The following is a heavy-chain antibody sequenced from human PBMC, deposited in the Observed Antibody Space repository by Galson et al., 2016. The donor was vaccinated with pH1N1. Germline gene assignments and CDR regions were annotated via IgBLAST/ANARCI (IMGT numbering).Heavy chain of an antibody. CDR3: ARDTSGHAPRPYGAFDI. J-gene: IGHJ3*02. V-gene: IGHV3-48*03. CDR2: ISSSGSAI. CDR1: DFTFSSYE. Sequence: SLRLSCAASDFTFSSYEMSWVRQAPGKGLEWVAYISSSGSAIYHTDSVEGRFTISRENAGNSLFLQMSSLRAEDTAVYYCARDTSGHAPRPYGAFDIWGQGTMVTVSS. D-gene: IGHD3-10*01.